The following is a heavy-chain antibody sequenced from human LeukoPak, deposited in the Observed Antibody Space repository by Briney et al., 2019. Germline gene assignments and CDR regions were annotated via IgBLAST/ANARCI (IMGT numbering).Heavy chain of an antibody. CDR2: ISYDGSNK. D-gene: IGHD3-9*01. Sequence: VRSLTLSCASSGFTYSSYGLHSVRQPTCKGLEWVAVISYDGSNKYYADSVKGRFTISRDNSKNTLYLQMNSLRAEDTAVYYCAKVAILRYFDWSIDAFDIWGQGTMVTVSS. CDR1: GFTYSSYG. CDR3: AKVAILRYFDWSIDAFDI. J-gene: IGHJ3*02. V-gene: IGHV3-30*18.